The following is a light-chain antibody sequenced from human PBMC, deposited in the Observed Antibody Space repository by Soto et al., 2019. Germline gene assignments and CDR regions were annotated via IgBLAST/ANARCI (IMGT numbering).Light chain of an antibody. CDR1: QGINNW. Sequence: DIQMTQSPSSVSASVGDRVTITCRASQGINNWLAWYQQKPGKAPKLLIYTTSSLQSGVPSRFSGSVSGTDFTLTISSLQPEDSATYSCQQANSVPLTFGGGTKVEIK. V-gene: IGKV1D-12*01. J-gene: IGKJ4*01. CDR2: TTS. CDR3: QQANSVPLT.